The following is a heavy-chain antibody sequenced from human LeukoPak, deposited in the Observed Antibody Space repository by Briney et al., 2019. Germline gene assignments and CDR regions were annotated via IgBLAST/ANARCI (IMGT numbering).Heavy chain of an antibody. J-gene: IGHJ4*02. CDR2: INHSGST. D-gene: IGHD3-16*01. Sequence: SETLSLTCAVYGGSFSGYYWSWIRQPPGKGLEWIGEINHSGSTNYNPSLKSRVTISVDTSKNQFSLKLSSVTAADTAVYYCARGRGGYYFDYWGQGTLVTVSS. CDR3: ARGRGGYYFDY. CDR1: GGSFSGYY. V-gene: IGHV4-34*01.